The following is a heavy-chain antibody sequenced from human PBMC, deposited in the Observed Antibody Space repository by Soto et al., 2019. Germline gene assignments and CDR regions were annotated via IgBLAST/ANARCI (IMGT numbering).Heavy chain of an antibody. CDR1: GGSISSGGYY. Sequence: TLSLTCTVSGGSISSGGYYWSWIRQHPGKGLEWIGYIYYSGSTYYNPSLKSRVTISVDTSKNQFSLKLSSVTAADTAVYYCARAAVWFGELSPGWYMDVWGKGTTVTVSS. CDR3: ARAAVWFGELSPGWYMDV. V-gene: IGHV4-31*03. CDR2: IYYSGST. J-gene: IGHJ6*03. D-gene: IGHD3-10*01.